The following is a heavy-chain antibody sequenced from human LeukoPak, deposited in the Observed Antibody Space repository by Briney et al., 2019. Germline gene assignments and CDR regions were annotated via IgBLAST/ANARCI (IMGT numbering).Heavy chain of an antibody. CDR2: ISGSGGST. CDR1: GFTFSSYA. D-gene: IGHD3-22*01. Sequence: GGSLRLSCAASGFTFSSYAMSWVRQAPGKGLEWVSAISGSGGSTYYADSVKGRFTISRDNSKNTLYLQMNSLRAEDTAVYYCAKDRGVDYYDSSGGYCFDYWGQGTLVTVSS. CDR3: AKDRGVDYYDSSGGYCFDY. J-gene: IGHJ4*02. V-gene: IGHV3-23*01.